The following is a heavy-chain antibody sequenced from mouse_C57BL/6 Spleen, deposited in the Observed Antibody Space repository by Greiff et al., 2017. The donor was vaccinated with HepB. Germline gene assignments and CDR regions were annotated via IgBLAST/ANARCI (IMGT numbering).Heavy chain of an antibody. J-gene: IGHJ2*01. D-gene: IGHD2-3*01. CDR1: GYAFSSSW. Sequence: VKLQQSGPELVKPGASVKISCKASGYAFSSSWMNWVKQRPGKGLEWIGRIYPGDGDTNYNGKFKGKATLTADKSSSTAYMQLSSLTSEDSAVYFCAREGNDGYQYYFDYWGQGTTLTVSS. CDR3: AREGNDGYQYYFDY. V-gene: IGHV1-82*01. CDR2: IYPGDGDT.